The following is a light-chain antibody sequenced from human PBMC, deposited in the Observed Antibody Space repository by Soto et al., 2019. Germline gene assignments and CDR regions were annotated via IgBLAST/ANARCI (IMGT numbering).Light chain of an antibody. CDR3: QQCNSYPWT. CDR1: QSISSW. V-gene: IGKV1-5*01. Sequence: DIQMTQSPSTLSASVGDRVTITCRASQSISSWLAWYQQKPGKAPKLLIYDASSLESGVPSRFSGSGSATEFTLTISSLQPDDFATYYCQQCNSYPWTFGQGTKVDIK. J-gene: IGKJ1*01. CDR2: DAS.